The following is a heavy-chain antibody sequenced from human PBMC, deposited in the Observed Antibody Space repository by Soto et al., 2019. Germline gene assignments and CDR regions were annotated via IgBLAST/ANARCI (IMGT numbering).Heavy chain of an antibody. V-gene: IGHV3-23*01. CDR2: ISGSGGAT. J-gene: IGHJ4*02. CDR3: AKVLGNSYVQQYFDY. Sequence: GGSLRLSCVASGFIFSNYAMSWVRQAPGKGLEWVSTISGSGGATYYADSVKGRFTISRENSKNTLYLQMNSLTGEDTAVYYCAKVLGNSYVQQYFDYWGQGTRGTV. D-gene: IGHD5-18*01. CDR1: GFIFSNYA.